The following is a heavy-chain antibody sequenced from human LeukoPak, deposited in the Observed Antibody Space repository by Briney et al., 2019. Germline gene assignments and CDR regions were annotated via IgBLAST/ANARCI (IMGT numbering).Heavy chain of an antibody. CDR1: GYTFTGHY. CDR3: ARVRYDYGAKDIDY. J-gene: IGHJ4*02. V-gene: IGHV1-2*02. Sequence: ASVKVSCKASGYTFTGHYIHWVRQAPGQGLEWMGWINPKRGGTKYVQKFQGRVTMTSDTSMSTVYMEMSRLRSDDTAVYYCARVRYDYGAKDIDYWGQGTLVTVSS. CDR2: INPKRGGT. D-gene: IGHD4-23*01.